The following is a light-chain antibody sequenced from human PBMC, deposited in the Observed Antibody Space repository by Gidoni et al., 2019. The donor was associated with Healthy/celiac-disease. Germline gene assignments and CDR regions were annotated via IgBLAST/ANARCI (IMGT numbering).Light chain of an antibody. J-gene: IGKJ2*01. V-gene: IGKV1-12*01. CDR2: AAS. Sequence: DIQMTQSPSSVSASVGDSVTIPGRASQGIRSWLAWYQQKPGKAPQLLIYAASSLQSGVPSRFSGSGSGTDFTLTISSLQPEDFATYYCQQANSFPHTFXXXTKLEIK. CDR1: QGIRSW. CDR3: QQANSFPHT.